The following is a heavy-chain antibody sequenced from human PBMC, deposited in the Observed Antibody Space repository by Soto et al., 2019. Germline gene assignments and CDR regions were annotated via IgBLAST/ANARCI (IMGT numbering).Heavy chain of an antibody. Sequence: GGSLRLSCAASGFTFSSYAMSWVRQAPGKGLEWVTAISGSGDSTYYADSVKGRFTISRDNSKNTLYLQMNSLRAEDTAVYYCAKDPSRRYGEPDNWFDPWGQGTLVTVSS. CDR2: ISGSGDST. V-gene: IGHV3-23*01. CDR3: AKDPSRRYGEPDNWFDP. CDR1: GFTFSSYA. D-gene: IGHD3-10*01. J-gene: IGHJ5*02.